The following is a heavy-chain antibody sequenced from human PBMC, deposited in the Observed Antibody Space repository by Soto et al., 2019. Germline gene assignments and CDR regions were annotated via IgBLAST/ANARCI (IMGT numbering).Heavy chain of an antibody. CDR1: GGSSSSYY. Sequence: SETLSLTCTVSGGSSSSYYWSWIRQPPGNALEWIGYIYYRGSTNYNLSLKSRVTISVDTSTNQFSLKQSSVTAADKAVYYGASSYDILIGIDYWGQGPLVTV. CDR3: ASSYDILIGIDY. V-gene: IGHV4-59*01. J-gene: IGHJ4*02. D-gene: IGHD3-9*01. CDR2: IYYRGST.